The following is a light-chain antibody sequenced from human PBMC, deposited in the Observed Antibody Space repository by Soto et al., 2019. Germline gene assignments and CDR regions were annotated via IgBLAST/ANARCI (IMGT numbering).Light chain of an antibody. J-gene: IGKJ1*01. CDR3: QQYETYWT. CDR1: QSINSW. V-gene: IGKV1-5*03. Sequence: DIQMTQSPSTLSASVGDRVTITCRASQSINSWLAWYQQRPGKAPKLLIYKASTLESGVPSRFSGSGSGTEFTLTISSLQPDDFATYYCQQYETYWTFDQGTKVDIK. CDR2: KAS.